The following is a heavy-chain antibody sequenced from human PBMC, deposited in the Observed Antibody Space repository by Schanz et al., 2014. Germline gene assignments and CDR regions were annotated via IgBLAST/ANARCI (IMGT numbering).Heavy chain of an antibody. J-gene: IGHJ4*02. CDR2: INSDGTTT. CDR1: GFTFSTYW. Sequence: VQLVDSGGGLVQPGGSLRLSCAASGFTFSTYWMHWVRQTPGKGLVWVSHINSDGTTTTYADSVKGRFTISRDNAENTLYLQMNSLRAEDTAVYYCARDSGSSSWYPSDYWGQGTLVTVSS. CDR3: ARDSGSSSWYPSDY. V-gene: IGHV3-74*01. D-gene: IGHD6-13*01.